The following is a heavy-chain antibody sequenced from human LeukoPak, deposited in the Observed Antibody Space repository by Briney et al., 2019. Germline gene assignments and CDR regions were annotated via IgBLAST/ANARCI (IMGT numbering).Heavy chain of an antibody. Sequence: GGSLRLSCAASGFTFSSYGMHWVRQAPGKGLEWVAVIWYDGSNKYYADSVKGRFTISRDNSKNTLYLQMNSLRAEDTAVYYCAKGQGLATHLDYWGQGTLVTVYS. D-gene: IGHD5-12*01. CDR1: GFTFSSYG. CDR2: IWYDGSNK. CDR3: AKGQGLATHLDY. V-gene: IGHV3-33*06. J-gene: IGHJ4*02.